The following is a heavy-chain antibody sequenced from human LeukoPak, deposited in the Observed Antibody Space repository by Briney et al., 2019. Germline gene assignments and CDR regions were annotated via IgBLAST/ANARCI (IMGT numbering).Heavy chain of an antibody. CDR1: GFTFSSYA. D-gene: IGHD5-18*01. Sequence: GGSLRLSCAASGFTFSSYAMSWVRQAPGKGLEWVSAISGRGGSTYYADSVKGRFTISRDNSKNTLYLQMNSLRAEDTAVYYCAKDREQLWLLGYFDYWGQGTLVTVSS. CDR3: AKDREQLWLLGYFDY. J-gene: IGHJ4*02. CDR2: ISGRGGST. V-gene: IGHV3-23*01.